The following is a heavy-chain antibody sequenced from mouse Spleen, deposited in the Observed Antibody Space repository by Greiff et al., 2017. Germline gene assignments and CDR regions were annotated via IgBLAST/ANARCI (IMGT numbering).Heavy chain of an antibody. CDR3: ARQEGLYYFDY. J-gene: IGHJ2*01. CDR2: ISSGGGNT. CDR1: GFTFSSYA. D-gene: IGHD2-4*01. Sequence: EVNVVESGGGLVKLGGSLKLSCASSGFTFSSYAMSWVRQTPEKRLEWVATISSGGGNTYYPDSVKGRFTISRDNAKNTLYLQMSSLKSEDTAMYYCARQEGLYYFDYWGQGTTLTVSS. V-gene: IGHV5-9*04.